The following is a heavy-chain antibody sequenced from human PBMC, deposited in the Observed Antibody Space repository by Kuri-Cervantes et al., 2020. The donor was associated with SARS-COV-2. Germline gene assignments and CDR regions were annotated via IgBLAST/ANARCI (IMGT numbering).Heavy chain of an antibody. CDR3: TRAGYDNSGYYYSFDF. CDR2: VYSSGST. D-gene: IGHD3-22*01. Sequence: SETLSLTCTVSGGSISSHYWSWIRQPPGKGLEWIGYVYSSGSTNYSPSLKSRVTMLVDTSKNQFSLKLTPVTAADTAVYYCTRAGYDNSGYYYSFDFWGQGTLVTVSS. CDR1: GGSISSHY. J-gene: IGHJ4*02. V-gene: IGHV4-59*11.